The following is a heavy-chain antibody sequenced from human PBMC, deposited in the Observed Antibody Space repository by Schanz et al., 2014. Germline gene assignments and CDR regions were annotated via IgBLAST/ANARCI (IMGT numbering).Heavy chain of an antibody. CDR1: GFSFSSYA. J-gene: IGHJ3*02. CDR3: ARKMKLGVSGGRGHDALDI. V-gene: IGHV3-33*08. D-gene: IGHD2-15*01. Sequence: VQLMESGGGLVEPGASLRLSCAASGFSFSSYAIGWVRQAPGKGLEWVAVMWYDGSNKYYADSVKGRFTISRDNSKNSLYLQMNSLRAEDTAVYYCARKMKLGVSGGRGHDALDIWGQGTMVTVSP. CDR2: MWYDGSNK.